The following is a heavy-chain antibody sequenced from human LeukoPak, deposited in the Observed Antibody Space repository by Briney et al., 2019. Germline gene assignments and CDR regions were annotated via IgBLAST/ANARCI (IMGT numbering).Heavy chain of an antibody. Sequence: SETLSLTCTVSGYSISSGYYWGWIRQPPGKGLEWIGSIYHSGSTYYNPSLKSRVTISVDTSKNQFSLKLSSVTAADTAVYYCARDYEDYDYVWGSYRPYYFDYWGQGTLVTVSS. CDR3: ARDYEDYDYVWGSYRPYYFDY. V-gene: IGHV4-38-2*02. J-gene: IGHJ4*02. CDR2: IYHSGST. D-gene: IGHD3-16*02. CDR1: GYSISSGYY.